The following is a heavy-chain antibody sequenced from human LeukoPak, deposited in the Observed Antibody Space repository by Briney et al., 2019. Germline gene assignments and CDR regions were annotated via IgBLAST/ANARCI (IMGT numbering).Heavy chain of an antibody. V-gene: IGHV4-34*01. CDR3: ARAKDIVVVPAAAGAFDI. D-gene: IGHD2-2*01. J-gene: IGHJ3*02. CDR2: INHSGST. CDR1: GFTFINFA. Sequence: GSLRLSCAASGFTFINFAMSWVRQPPGKGLEWIGEINHSGSTNYNPSLKSRVTISVDTSKNQFSLKLSSVTAADTAVYYCARAKDIVVVPAAAGAFDIWGQGTMVTVSS.